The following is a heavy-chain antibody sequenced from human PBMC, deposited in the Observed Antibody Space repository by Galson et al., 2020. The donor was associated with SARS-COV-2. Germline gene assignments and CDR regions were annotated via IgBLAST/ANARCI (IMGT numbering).Heavy chain of an antibody. CDR3: AREEGEYYGSGSSCGAYYYYYGMDV. D-gene: IGHD3-10*01. J-gene: IGHJ6*02. CDR2: ISSSSSYI. CDR1: GFTFSSYS. V-gene: IGHV3-21*01. Sequence: GESLKISCAASGFTFSSYSMNWVRQAPGKGLEWVSSISSSSSYIYYADSVKGRFTISRDNAKNSLYLQMNSLRAEDTAVYYCAREEGEYYGSGSSCGAYYYYYGMDVWGQGTTVTVSS.